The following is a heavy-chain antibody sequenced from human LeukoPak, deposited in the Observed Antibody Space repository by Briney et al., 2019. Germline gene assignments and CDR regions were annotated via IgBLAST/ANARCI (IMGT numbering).Heavy chain of an antibody. D-gene: IGHD1-1*01. J-gene: IGHJ4*02. CDR3: ARNRWMDY. Sequence: ASVKVSSTASVYTFTDYYMHWVRQAPGHGREWMGWINPNRRTNYTQKFQGTVTMTRDTSVSTAYMELTRLTSDDTAVYYCARNRWMDYWGQGTLVTVSS. CDR2: INPNRRT. CDR1: VYTFTDYY. V-gene: IGHV1-2*02.